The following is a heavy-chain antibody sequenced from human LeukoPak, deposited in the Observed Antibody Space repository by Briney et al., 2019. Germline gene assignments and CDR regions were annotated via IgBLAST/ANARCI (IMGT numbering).Heavy chain of an antibody. D-gene: IGHD1-26*01. CDR3: ARDVGGSLDY. CDR1: GFTFSTYW. J-gene: IGHJ4*02. Sequence: GGSLRLSCAASGFTFSTYWMAWVRQAPGKGLEWVANIKRDESAKHQADSVKGRFTIFRDNAQRSVYLQMSSLRGEDTAVYYCARDVGGSLDYWGQGTLVTVSS. V-gene: IGHV3-7*01. CDR2: IKRDESAK.